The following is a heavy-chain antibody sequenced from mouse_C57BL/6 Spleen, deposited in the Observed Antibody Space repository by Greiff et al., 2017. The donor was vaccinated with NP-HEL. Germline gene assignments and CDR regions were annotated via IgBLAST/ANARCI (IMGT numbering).Heavy chain of an antibody. J-gene: IGHJ2*01. CDR2: INHSSGYT. Sequence: QVQLQQSGAELARPGASVKMSCKASGYTFTSYTMHWVKQRPGQGLEWIGYINHSSGYTKYNQKFKDKATLTADKSSSTAYMQLSSLTSEDSAVYYCARDPSGTGPPDYWGQGTTLTVSS. CDR1: GYTFTSYT. D-gene: IGHD4-1*01. CDR3: ARDPSGTGPPDY. V-gene: IGHV1-4*01.